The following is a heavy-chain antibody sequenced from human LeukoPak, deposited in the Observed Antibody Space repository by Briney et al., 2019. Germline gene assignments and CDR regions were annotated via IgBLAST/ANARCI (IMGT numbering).Heavy chain of an antibody. CDR3: AALSSSPPFDY. Sequence: ASVTVSCKASGYTFTSYGISWVRQAPGQGLEWMGWISAYNGNTNYAQKLQGRVTMTTDTSTSTAYMELSSLRSEDTAVYYCAALSSSPPFDYWGQGTLVTVSS. J-gene: IGHJ4*02. D-gene: IGHD6-13*01. V-gene: IGHV1-18*01. CDR1: GYTFTSYG. CDR2: ISAYNGNT.